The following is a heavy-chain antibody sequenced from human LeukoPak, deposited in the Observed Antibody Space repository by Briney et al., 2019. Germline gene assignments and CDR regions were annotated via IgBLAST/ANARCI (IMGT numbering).Heavy chain of an antibody. V-gene: IGHV2-5*02. CDR3: AHSVPAAMSRWFDP. Sequence: SGPTLVNPTQTLTLTCTFSGFSLSTSGVGVGWIRQPPGKALEWLALIYWDDDKRYSPSLKGRLTITKDTSKNQVVLTMTNMDPVDTATYYCAHSVPAAMSRWFDPWGQGTLVTVSS. CDR1: GFSLSTSGVG. J-gene: IGHJ5*02. CDR2: IYWDDDK. D-gene: IGHD2-2*01.